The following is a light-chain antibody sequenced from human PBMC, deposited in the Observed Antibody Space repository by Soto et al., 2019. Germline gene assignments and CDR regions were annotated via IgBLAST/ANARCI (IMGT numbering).Light chain of an antibody. Sequence: DIQLTQSPSFLSASVGDRVTITCRASQGISSYLAWYQQKPGKAPKLLIYAASTLQSGVPSRFSGSGSGTKFTLTISSLQPEDLATYCCQHLNSLPPYTFGQGTKLEIK. CDR2: AAS. V-gene: IGKV1-9*01. CDR1: QGISSY. CDR3: QHLNSLPPYT. J-gene: IGKJ2*01.